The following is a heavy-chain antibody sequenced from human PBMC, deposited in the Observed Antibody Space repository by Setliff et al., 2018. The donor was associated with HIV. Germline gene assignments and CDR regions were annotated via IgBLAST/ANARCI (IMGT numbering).Heavy chain of an antibody. D-gene: IGHD4-4*01. CDR2: INPNGGGV. V-gene: IGHV1-2*02. CDR1: GYTFTSYA. J-gene: IGHJ4*02. CDR3: ARFPLQASVSPDY. Sequence: ASVKVSCKASGYTFTSYAMHWVRQAPGQGLEWMGWINPNGGGVNYAQKFQPRVTMTRDPSITTVYLELNDLRSDDTAVYYCARFPLQASVSPDYWGQGTLVTVS.